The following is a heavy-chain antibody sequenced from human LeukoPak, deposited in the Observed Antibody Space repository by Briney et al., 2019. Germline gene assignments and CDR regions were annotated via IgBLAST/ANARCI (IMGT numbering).Heavy chain of an antibody. Sequence: PSETLSLTCTVSGGSISGYYWTWIRQPPGKGLEYIGFVSYSGSTNYNPSLKSRVTISVDTSKNQFSLRLSSVTAADTAVYYCASGVWALSWGQGTLVTVSS. CDR3: ASGVWALS. CDR1: GGSISGYY. V-gene: IGHV4-59*08. J-gene: IGHJ5*02. D-gene: IGHD2-21*02. CDR2: VSYSGST.